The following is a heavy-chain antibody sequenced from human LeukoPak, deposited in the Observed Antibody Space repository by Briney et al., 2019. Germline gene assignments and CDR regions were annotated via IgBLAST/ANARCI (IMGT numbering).Heavy chain of an antibody. Sequence: GASVKVSCKASGYTFTSYAMNWVRQAPGQGLEWMGWINPNSGGTNYAQKFQGRVTMTRDTSISTAYMELSRLRSGDTAVYYCARAGYSAAAPYYYYYYMDVWGKGTTVTVSS. CDR3: ARAGYSAAAPYYYYYYMDV. D-gene: IGHD2-15*01. J-gene: IGHJ6*03. CDR1: GYTFTSYA. V-gene: IGHV1-2*02. CDR2: INPNSGGT.